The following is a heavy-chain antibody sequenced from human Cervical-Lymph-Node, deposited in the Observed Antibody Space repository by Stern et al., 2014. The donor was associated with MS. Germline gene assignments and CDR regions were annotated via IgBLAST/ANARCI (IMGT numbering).Heavy chain of an antibody. CDR3: ARSLVATDDF. J-gene: IGHJ4*02. V-gene: IGHV5-51*03. Sequence: EVQLVQSGAEVKKPGESLKISCEASGYNFAMYWIAWVRQMPGKGLELIVIINPRDSETIYSPSIQGQVTIAADKSTNPAYMQWSSLRASDSAMYYCARSLVATDDFWGQGTLVTVSS. CDR1: GYNFAMYW. D-gene: IGHD5-12*01. CDR2: INPRDSET.